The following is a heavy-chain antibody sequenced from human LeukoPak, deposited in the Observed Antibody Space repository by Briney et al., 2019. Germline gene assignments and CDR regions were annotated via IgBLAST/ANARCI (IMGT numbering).Heavy chain of an antibody. CDR1: GGSFSGYY. J-gene: IGHJ3*02. CDR3: ARGRWLLIAFDI. CDR2: IDHSGST. D-gene: IGHD3-22*01. V-gene: IGHV4-34*01. Sequence: SETLSLTCAVYGGSFSGYYWSWIRQPPGKGLEWIGEIDHSGSTNYNPSLKSRVTISVDTSKNQFSLKLSSVTAADTAVYYYARGRWLLIAFDIWGQGTMVTVSS.